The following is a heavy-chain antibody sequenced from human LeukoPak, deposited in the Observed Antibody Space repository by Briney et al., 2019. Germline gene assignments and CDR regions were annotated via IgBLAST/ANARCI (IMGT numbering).Heavy chain of an antibody. J-gene: IGHJ5*02. CDR1: GGSISSGGYY. D-gene: IGHD3-3*01. CDR3: ARVTGLYTIFGVVISSAFDP. CDR2: ICYSGST. Sequence: SQTLSLTCTVSGGSISSGGYYWSWIRQHPGKGLEWIGYICYSGSTYYNPSLKSRVTISVDTSKNQFSLKLSSVTAADTAVYYCARVTGLYTIFGVVISSAFDPWGQGTLVTVSS. V-gene: IGHV4-31*03.